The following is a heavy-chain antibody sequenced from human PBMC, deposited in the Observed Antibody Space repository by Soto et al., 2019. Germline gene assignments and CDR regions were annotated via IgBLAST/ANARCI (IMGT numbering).Heavy chain of an antibody. Sequence: PSETLSLTCTVSGGSISSSSYYWGWIRQPPGKGLEWIGSIYYSGSTYYNPSLKSRVTISVDTSKNQFSLKLSSVTAADTAVYYCARHRGPEQYYDILTGYYPTGAFDIWGQGTMVTVSS. J-gene: IGHJ3*02. CDR3: ARHRGPEQYYDILTGYYPTGAFDI. D-gene: IGHD3-9*01. CDR2: IYYSGST. V-gene: IGHV4-39*01. CDR1: GGSISSSSYY.